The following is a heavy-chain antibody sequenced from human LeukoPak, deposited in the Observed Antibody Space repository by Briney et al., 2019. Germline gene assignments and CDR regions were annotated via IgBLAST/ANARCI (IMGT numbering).Heavy chain of an antibody. D-gene: IGHD2-15*01. CDR3: ARDGALGGLLTARPTEHWFDP. J-gene: IGHJ5*02. Sequence: GGSLRLSCTAAGFTFSDYYMNWIRQAAGKGLEWVAVVSFDVSNKYYADSVKGRFTISRDNSKNTLYLQMNSLRAEDTAVYYCARDGALGGLLTARPTEHWFDPWGQGTLVTVSS. CDR1: GFTFSDYY. V-gene: IGHV3-30-3*01. CDR2: VSFDVSNK.